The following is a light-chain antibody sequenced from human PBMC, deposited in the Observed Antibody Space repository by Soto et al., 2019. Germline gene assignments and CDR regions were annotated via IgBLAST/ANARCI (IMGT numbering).Light chain of an antibody. V-gene: IGLV1-40*01. CDR3: QSYDSSLYVV. CDR1: RSNIGAGYD. J-gene: IGLJ2*01. CDR2: GST. Sequence: QAVVTQPPSVSGAPGQRVTISCTGSRSNIGAGYDVHWYQQLPGAAPKLLIYGSTNRPSGVPDRFSGSKSGTSASLAITGLQAEDEADYYCQSYDSSLYVVFGGGTKLTVL.